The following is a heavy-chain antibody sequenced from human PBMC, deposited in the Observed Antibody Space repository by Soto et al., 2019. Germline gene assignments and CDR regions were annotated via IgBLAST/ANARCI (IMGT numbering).Heavy chain of an antibody. J-gene: IGHJ6*02. Sequence: GGSLRLSCAASGFTFSSYGMHWVRQAPGKGLEWVAVISYDGSNKYYADSVKGRFTISRDNSKNTLYLQMNSLRAEDTAVYYCAKDIKRWLQWDYYYYGMDVWGQGTTVTVSS. V-gene: IGHV3-30*18. CDR3: AKDIKRWLQWDYYYYGMDV. D-gene: IGHD5-12*01. CDR1: GFTFSSYG. CDR2: ISYDGSNK.